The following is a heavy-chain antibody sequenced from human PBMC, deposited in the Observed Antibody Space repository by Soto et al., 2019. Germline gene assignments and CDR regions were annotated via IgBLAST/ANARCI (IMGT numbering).Heavy chain of an antibody. J-gene: IGHJ6*04. CDR3: TRHDVRCSGCRCYGVPMGV. D-gene: IGHD2-15*01. CDR1: GFTVSRKY. V-gene: IGHV3-66*04. CDR2: IQSGGST. Sequence: EVQLVESGGGLDQPGGSLRLSCAASGFTVSRKYMSWVRQAPGKGLEWVSLIQSGGSTYYAGSVKGRFTISRDNSENALFLQMKSLRVEDTAVYYCTRHDVRCSGCRCYGVPMGVWGKGTTVTVSA.